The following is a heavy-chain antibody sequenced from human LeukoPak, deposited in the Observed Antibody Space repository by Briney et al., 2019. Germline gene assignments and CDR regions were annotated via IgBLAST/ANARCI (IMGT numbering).Heavy chain of an antibody. V-gene: IGHV4-59*12. CDR3: ARGYCSGGSCYPSVSWFDP. Sequence: SETLSLTCTVSGGSIGNYYWSWIRQPPGKGLEWIGYIYHSGSTYYNPSLKSRVTISVDRSKNQFSLKLSSVTAADTAVYYCARGYCSGGSCYPSVSWFDPWGQGTLVTVSS. D-gene: IGHD2-15*01. J-gene: IGHJ5*02. CDR1: GGSIGNYY. CDR2: IYHSGST.